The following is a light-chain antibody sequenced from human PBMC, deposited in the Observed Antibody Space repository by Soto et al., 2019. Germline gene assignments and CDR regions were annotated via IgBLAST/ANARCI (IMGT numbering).Light chain of an antibody. Sequence: DIVMTQSPDSLAVSLGERATINCKSSQSVLYSSNNKNYLAWYQQKPGQPPKLLIYWASTRESGVPDRFSGSGSGTDFTLTISSLQAEDFAVYYCQQYDASPITFGQGTKLEIK. CDR3: QQYDASPIT. CDR2: WAS. J-gene: IGKJ2*01. V-gene: IGKV4-1*01. CDR1: QSVLYSSNNKNY.